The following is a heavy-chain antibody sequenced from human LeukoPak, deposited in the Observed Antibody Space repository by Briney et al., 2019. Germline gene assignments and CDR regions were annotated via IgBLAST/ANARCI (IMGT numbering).Heavy chain of an antibody. D-gene: IGHD2-21*01. V-gene: IGHV3-64D*06. CDR1: GLTFSSSP. J-gene: IGHJ4*02. Sequence: PGGSLRLSCSASGLTFSSSPMHWGRQAPGKGLEYVSAISSDGGSSYYADSVKGRFTLSRDNSKNTLSLQMSSLRAEDTAVYYCVHHIGYSYVYWGQGTLVTVSP. CDR3: VHHIGYSYVY. CDR2: ISSDGGSS.